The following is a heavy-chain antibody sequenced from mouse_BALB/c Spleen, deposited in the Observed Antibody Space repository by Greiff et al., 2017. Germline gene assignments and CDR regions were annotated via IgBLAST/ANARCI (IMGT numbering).Heavy chain of an antibody. D-gene: IGHD1-1*01. CDR2: IYPGDGDT. CDR3: AKTYYGSSYADY. V-gene: IGHV1-87*01. J-gene: IGHJ2*01. CDR1: GYTFTSYW. Sequence: QVQLQQSGAELARPGASVKLSCKASGYTFTSYWMQWVKQRPGQGLEWIGAIYPGDGDTRYTQKFKGKATLTADKSSSTAYMQLSSLASEDSAVYYCAKTYYGSSYADYWGQGTTLTVSS.